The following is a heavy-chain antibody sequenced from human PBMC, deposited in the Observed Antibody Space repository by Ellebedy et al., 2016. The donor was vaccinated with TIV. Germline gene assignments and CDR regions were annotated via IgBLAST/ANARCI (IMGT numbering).Heavy chain of an antibody. CDR1: GSSISSGYY. Sequence: MPSETLSLTCSVSGSSISSGYYWGWIRQPPGRGLEWIGEVYHSGHTNYNPSLRSRVSISVDKSKSQFSLRLRSMTAADTAVYYCARDWTRGGGYFASWFDPWGQGTPVTVSS. V-gene: IGHV4-38-2*02. J-gene: IGHJ5*02. CDR3: ARDWTRGGGYFASWFDP. D-gene: IGHD2/OR15-2a*01. CDR2: VYHSGHT.